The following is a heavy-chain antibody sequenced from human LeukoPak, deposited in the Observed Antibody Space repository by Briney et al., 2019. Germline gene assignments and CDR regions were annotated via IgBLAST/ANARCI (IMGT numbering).Heavy chain of an antibody. CDR2: INSDKSTS. J-gene: IGHJ4*02. Sequence: GGSSRLSCAASGFTFSSYWMHWVRQAPGKGLVWVSRINSDKSTSNYADSVKGRFTISRDSVKNTLYLQMNSLRAEDTAVYYCANGGVDYWGQGTLV. V-gene: IGHV3-74*01. CDR1: GFTFSSYW. CDR3: ANGGVDY. D-gene: IGHD3-10*01.